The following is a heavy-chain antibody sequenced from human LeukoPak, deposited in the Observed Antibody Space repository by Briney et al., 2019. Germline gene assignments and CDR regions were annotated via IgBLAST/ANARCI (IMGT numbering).Heavy chain of an antibody. V-gene: IGHV4-31*03. CDR3: ARAPPLYCSSTSCYLRDGYNNRLFDY. CDR1: GGSISSGGYS. D-gene: IGHD2-2*01. CDR2: IYYSGST. J-gene: IGHJ4*02. Sequence: ASQTLSLTCTVSGGSISSGGYSWSWIRQHPGKGLEWIGYIYYSGSTYYNPSLKSRVTISVDTSKNQFSLKLSSVTAADTAVYYCARAPPLYCSSTSCYLRDGYNNRLFDYWGQGTLVTVSS.